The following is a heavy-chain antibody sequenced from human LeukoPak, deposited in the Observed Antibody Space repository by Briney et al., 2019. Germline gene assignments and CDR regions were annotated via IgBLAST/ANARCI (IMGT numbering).Heavy chain of an antibody. V-gene: IGHV3-30*04. D-gene: IGHD3-9*01. CDR1: GFTFSSYA. CDR3: ARANPYYDILTGYSLGY. J-gene: IGHJ4*02. Sequence: GGSLRLSCAASGFTFSSYAMHWVRQAPGKGLEWVAVISYDGSNKYYADSVKGRFTISRDNSKNTLYLQMNSLRAEDTAVYYCARANPYYDILTGYSLGYWGQGTLVTVSS. CDR2: ISYDGSNK.